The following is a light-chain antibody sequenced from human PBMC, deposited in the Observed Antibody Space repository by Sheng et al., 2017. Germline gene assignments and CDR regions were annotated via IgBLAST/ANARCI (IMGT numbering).Light chain of an antibody. CDR3: QQYDAYSLTWT. CDR1: QSISSW. J-gene: IGKJ1*01. CDR2: KES. Sequence: DIQMTQSPSTLSASVGDRVTITCRASQSISSWLAWFQQKPGKAPNLLIYKESSLESGVPSRFSGSGSGTEFTLTINSLQPDDFATYYCQQYDAYSLTWTFGQGTKVEIK. V-gene: IGKV1-5*03.